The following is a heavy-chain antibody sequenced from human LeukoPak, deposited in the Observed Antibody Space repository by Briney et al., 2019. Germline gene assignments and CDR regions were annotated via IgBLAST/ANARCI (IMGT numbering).Heavy chain of an antibody. CDR3: ARHMGGEDQFDY. V-gene: IGHV4-39*01. CDR2: VYYSGST. D-gene: IGHD1-26*01. Sequence: SETLSLTCTVSGGSISSSSYYWGWIRQPPGKGLEWIGSVYYSGSTYYNPSLKSRVTISVDTSKNQFSLKLSSVTAADTAVYYCARHMGGEDQFDYWGQGTLVTVSS. J-gene: IGHJ4*02. CDR1: GGSISSSSYY.